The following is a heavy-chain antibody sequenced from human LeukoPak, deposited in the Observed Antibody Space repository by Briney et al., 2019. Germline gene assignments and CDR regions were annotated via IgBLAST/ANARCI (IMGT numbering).Heavy chain of an antibody. V-gene: IGHV1-46*01. CDR1: GYTFTNYY. J-gene: IGHJ4*02. D-gene: IGHD6-6*01. Sequence: ASVKVSCKASGYTFTNYYMHWVRQAPGQGLEWMGILSPSGGSTSYAQKFQGRVTMTRDTSTSTVYMELSSLRSDDTAVYYCAREQLVRTYYFDYWGQGTLVTVSS. CDR2: LSPSGGST. CDR3: AREQLVRTYYFDY.